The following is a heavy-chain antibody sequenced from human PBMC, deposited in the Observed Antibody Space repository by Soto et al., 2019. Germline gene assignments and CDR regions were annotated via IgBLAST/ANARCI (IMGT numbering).Heavy chain of an antibody. CDR1: GASIRSTDYD. J-gene: IGHJ5*02. CDR3: VRTAREGAVAPHWFDR. V-gene: IGHV4-30-4*01. Sequence: PPETLSLTCAVSGASIRSTDYDWGWLRQAPGKGLEWIGYVYYTGSTYYNPSLMSRLTISVDTSKNQFSLKLTSVTAAETAVYYCVRTAREGAVAPHWFDRWGQGTQVTVSS. CDR2: VYYTGST. D-gene: IGHD2-21*02.